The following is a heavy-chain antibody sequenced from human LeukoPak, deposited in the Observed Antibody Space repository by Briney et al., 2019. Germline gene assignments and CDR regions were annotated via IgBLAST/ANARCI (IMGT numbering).Heavy chain of an antibody. Sequence: PGGSLRLSCAASGFTFSSYGMHWVRQAPGKGLEWVAFIRYDGSNKYYADSVKGRFTISRDNSKNTLYLQMNSLRAEDTAVYYCAKDLDYYYDSSGEPNYFDYWGQGTLVTVSS. CDR2: IRYDGSNK. V-gene: IGHV3-30*02. CDR1: GFTFSSYG. J-gene: IGHJ4*02. CDR3: AKDLDYYYDSSGEPNYFDY. D-gene: IGHD3-22*01.